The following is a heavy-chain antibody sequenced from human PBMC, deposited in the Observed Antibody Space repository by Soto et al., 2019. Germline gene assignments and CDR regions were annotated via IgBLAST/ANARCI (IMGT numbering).Heavy chain of an antibody. D-gene: IGHD3-22*01. J-gene: IGHJ4*02. CDR3: ARHSGIVVVLTAFDY. CDR2: IYYSGTT. CDR1: GDSISSSSYF. Sequence: PSETLSLPCTVSGDSISSSSYFWGWIRQPPGKGLEWIGSIYYSGTTYSNPSLKSRVTISVDTSKNQFSLKLRSVTAADTAVYYCARHSGIVVVLTAFDYWGQGTLVTVSS. V-gene: IGHV4-39*01.